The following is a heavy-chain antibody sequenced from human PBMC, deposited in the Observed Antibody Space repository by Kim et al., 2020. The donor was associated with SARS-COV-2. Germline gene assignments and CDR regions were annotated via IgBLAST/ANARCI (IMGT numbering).Heavy chain of an antibody. CDR3: AVEGYDFWSGYYTLDY. D-gene: IGHD3-3*01. Sequence: TVKGRFTTSRDNSTNTLYLQMNSLRAEDTAVYYCAVEGYDFWSGYYTLDYWGQGTLVTVSS. J-gene: IGHJ4*02. V-gene: IGHV3-30*07.